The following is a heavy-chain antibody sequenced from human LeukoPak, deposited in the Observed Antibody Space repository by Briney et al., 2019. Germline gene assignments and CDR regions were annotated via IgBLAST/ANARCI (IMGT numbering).Heavy chain of an antibody. CDR1: GYTSTSYY. V-gene: IGHV1-46*01. D-gene: IGHD5-12*01. CDR3: ARPSGWLRLEHYFDY. CDR2: INPSGGST. J-gene: IGHJ4*02. Sequence: ASVKVSCKASGYTSTSYYMHWVRQASGQGLEWMGIINPSGGSTSYAQKFQGRVTMTRDMSTSTVYMELSSLRSEDTAVYYCARPSGWLRLEHYFDYWGQGTLVTVSS.